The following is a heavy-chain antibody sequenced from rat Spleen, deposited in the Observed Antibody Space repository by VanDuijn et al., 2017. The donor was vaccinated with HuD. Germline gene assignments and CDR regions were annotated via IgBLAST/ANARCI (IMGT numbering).Heavy chain of an antibody. Sequence: EVQLVETGGGLVQPGRSMKLSCAASGFTFSNYYMAWVRQAPTKGLEWVASISTGGGNTYYRDSVKGRFTISRDNAKSTLYLQMDSLRSEDTATYYCATDPIEQYWGQGVMVTVSS. J-gene: IGHJ2*01. V-gene: IGHV5-25*01. D-gene: IGHD1-10*01. CDR1: GFTFSNYY. CDR3: ATDPIEQY. CDR2: ISTGGGNT.